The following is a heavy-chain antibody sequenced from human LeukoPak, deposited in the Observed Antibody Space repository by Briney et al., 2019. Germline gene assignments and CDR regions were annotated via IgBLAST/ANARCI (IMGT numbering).Heavy chain of an antibody. CDR1: GYTFTGCY. V-gene: IGHV1-2*02. CDR3: ARDLYSYGYRYDY. CDR2: INPNSGGT. J-gene: IGHJ4*02. D-gene: IGHD5-18*01. Sequence: GASVKVSCKASGYTFTGCYMHWVRQAPGQGLEWMGWINPNSGGTNYAQKFQGRVTMTRDTSISTAYMELSRLRSDDTAVYYCARDLYSYGYRYDYWGQGTLVTVSS.